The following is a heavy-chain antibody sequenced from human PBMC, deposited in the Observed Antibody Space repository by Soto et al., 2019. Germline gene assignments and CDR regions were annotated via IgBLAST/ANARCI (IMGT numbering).Heavy chain of an antibody. Sequence: PGGSLRLSCAASGFTFDDYAMHWVRQAPGKGLEWVSGISWNSGSIGYADSVKGRFTISRDNAKNSLYLQMNSLGAEDTALYYCAIDIVPGHYYCFMDVWGKGTTVTVSS. V-gene: IGHV3-9*01. J-gene: IGHJ6*03. CDR3: AIDIVPGHYYCFMDV. D-gene: IGHD2-2*01. CDR2: ISWNSGSI. CDR1: GFTFDDYA.